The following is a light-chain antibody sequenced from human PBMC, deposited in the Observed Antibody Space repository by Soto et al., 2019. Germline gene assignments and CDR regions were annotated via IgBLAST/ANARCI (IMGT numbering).Light chain of an antibody. CDR1: QSVSSY. CDR2: GAS. CDR3: QQYGSSPPIT. V-gene: IGKV3-20*01. J-gene: IGKJ5*01. Sequence: EIVMTQSPATLSVSPGERVTLSCRASQSVSSYLAWYQQKPGQAPRLLIYGASTGATGIPDRFSGSGSGTDFTLTISRLEPEDFAVYYCQQYGSSPPITFGQGTRLEIK.